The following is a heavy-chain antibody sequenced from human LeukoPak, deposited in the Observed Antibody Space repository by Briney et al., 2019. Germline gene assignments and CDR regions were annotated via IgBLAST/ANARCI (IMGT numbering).Heavy chain of an antibody. CDR1: GFTFSSYG. V-gene: IGHV3-33*01. J-gene: IGHJ4*02. CDR2: IWYDGSNK. CDR3: ARALGGCYVSDLDY. D-gene: IGHD2-15*01. Sequence: GGSLRLSCAASGFTFSSYGMHWVRQAPGKGLEWVAVIWYDGSNKYYADSVKGRFTISRDNSKNTLYLQMNSLRAEDTAVYYCARALGGCYVSDLDYWGQGTLVTVSS.